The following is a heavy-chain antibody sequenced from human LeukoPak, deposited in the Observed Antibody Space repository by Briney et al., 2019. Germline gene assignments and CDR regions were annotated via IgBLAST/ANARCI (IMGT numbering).Heavy chain of an antibody. V-gene: IGHV4-59*01. J-gene: IGHJ4*02. Sequence: SETLSLTCTVSGGSISSYYWSWIRQPPGKGLEWIGYIYYTGSTNYNPSLTSRVTISVDTSKNQFSLKLSSVTAADTAVYYCARGFPTLFDYWGRGTLVTVSS. CDR1: GGSISSYY. CDR3: ARGFPTLFDY. CDR2: IYYTGST.